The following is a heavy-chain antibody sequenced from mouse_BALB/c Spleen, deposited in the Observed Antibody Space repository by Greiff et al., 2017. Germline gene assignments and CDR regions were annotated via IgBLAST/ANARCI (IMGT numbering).Heavy chain of an antibody. Sequence: EVMLVESGGGLVQPGGSLKLSCAASGFTFSSYTMSWVRQTPEKRLEWVAYISNGGGSTYYPDTVKGRFTISRDNAKNTLYLQMSSLKSEDTAMYYCARHYYGSRASFAYWAKGLWSLSLQ. J-gene: IGHJ3*01. D-gene: IGHD1-1*01. CDR1: GFTFSSYT. CDR3: ARHYYGSRASFAY. CDR2: ISNGGGST. V-gene: IGHV5-12-2*01.